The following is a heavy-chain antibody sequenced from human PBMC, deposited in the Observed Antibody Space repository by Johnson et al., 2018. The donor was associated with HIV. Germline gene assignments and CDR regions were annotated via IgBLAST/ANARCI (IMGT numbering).Heavy chain of an antibody. Sequence: EVQLVESGGGLVKPGGSLRLSCAASGFTFSNAWMSWVRQAPGKGLEWVGRIKSKTDGGTTAYAAHVKGRFTISRDDSKNTLYLQMNSLKTEDTAVYYCTTAGPPDYNFWSGYNAFDIWGQGTMVTVSS. CDR1: GFTFSNAW. D-gene: IGHD3-3*01. V-gene: IGHV3-15*01. CDR3: TTAGPPDYNFWSGYNAFDI. CDR2: IKSKTDGGTT. J-gene: IGHJ3*02.